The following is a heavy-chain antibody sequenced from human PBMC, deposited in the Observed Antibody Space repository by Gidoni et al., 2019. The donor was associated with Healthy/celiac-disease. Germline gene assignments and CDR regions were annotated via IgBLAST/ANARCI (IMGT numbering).Heavy chain of an antibody. V-gene: IGHV3-30*18. CDR3: AKDSRLGVHLGAFDI. CDR1: GFTFSSYG. J-gene: IGHJ3*02. CDR2: ISYDGSNK. Sequence: QVQLVESGGGVVQPGRSLRLSCAASGFTFSSYGMHWVTQAPGKGLEWVAVISYDGSNKYYADSVKGRFTISRDNSKNTLYLQMNSLRAEDTAVYYCAKDSRLGVHLGAFDIWGQGTMVTVSS. D-gene: IGHD7-27*01.